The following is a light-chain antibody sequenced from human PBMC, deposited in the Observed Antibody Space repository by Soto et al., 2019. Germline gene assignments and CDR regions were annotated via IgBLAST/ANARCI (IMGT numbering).Light chain of an antibody. CDR1: QSVSSSY. V-gene: IGKV3-20*01. CDR3: QQYGSSSWT. Sequence: EIVLTQSPGTLSLSPGESATLSCRASQSVSSSYFAWYQQRFGQAPRLLIYGASSRATGIPDRFSGSGSGTDFTLTISRLEPEDFAVYYCQQYGSSSWTFGQGTKVDIK. J-gene: IGKJ1*01. CDR2: GAS.